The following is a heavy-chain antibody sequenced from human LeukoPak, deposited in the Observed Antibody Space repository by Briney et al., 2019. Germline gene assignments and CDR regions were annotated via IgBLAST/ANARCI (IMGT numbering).Heavy chain of an antibody. CDR1: GGSISSYY. J-gene: IGHJ3*02. CDR3: ALGARVAFDI. V-gene: IGHV4-59*01. Sequence: PSETLSLTCTVSGGSISSYYWSWIRQPPGKGLEWIGYIYYSGSTNYNPSLKSRVTISVDTSKNQFSLQLSSVTAADTAVYYCALGARVAFDIWGQGTMVTVSS. CDR2: IYYSGST. D-gene: IGHD3-16*01.